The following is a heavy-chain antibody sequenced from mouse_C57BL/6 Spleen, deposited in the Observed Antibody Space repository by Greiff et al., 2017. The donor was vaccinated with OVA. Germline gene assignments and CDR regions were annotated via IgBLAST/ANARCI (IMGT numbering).Heavy chain of an antibody. CDR1: GFTFSSYA. CDR2: ISSGGDYI. V-gene: IGHV5-9-1*02. Sequence: EVKLMESGDGLVKPGGSLKLSCAASGFTFSSYAMSWVRQTPEKRLEWVAYISSGGDYIYYADTVKGRFTISRDNARNTLYLQMSSLKSEDTAMYYCTRGGNYDGYYNFDYWGQGTTLTVSS. J-gene: IGHJ2*01. D-gene: IGHD2-3*01. CDR3: TRGGNYDGYYNFDY.